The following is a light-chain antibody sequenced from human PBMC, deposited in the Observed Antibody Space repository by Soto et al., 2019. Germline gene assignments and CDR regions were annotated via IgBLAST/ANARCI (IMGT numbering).Light chain of an antibody. CDR2: NVY. CDR3: ISYTSDDVRYV. J-gene: IGLJ1*01. Sequence: QSALTQPASVSGSPGQSITISCTGTSSDVGAYNFVSWHQQHPGKAPKLMIYNVYDRPSGISYRFSGSKSGNTASLTISGLQSEDEADYYCISYTSDDVRYVFGTGTKVTVL. V-gene: IGLV2-14*03. CDR1: SSDVGAYNF.